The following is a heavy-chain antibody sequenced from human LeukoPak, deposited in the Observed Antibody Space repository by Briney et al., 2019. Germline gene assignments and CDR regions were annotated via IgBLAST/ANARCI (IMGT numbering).Heavy chain of an antibody. CDR3: AEYHLDCSSTSCSAGWFDP. CDR2: INHSGST. V-gene: IGHV4-34*01. Sequence: SETLSLTCAVYGGSFSGYYWSWIRQPPGKGLKWIGEINHSGSTNYNPSLKSRVTISVDTSKNQFSLKLSSVTAADTAVYYCAEYHLDCSSTSCSAGWFDPWGQGTLVTVSS. CDR1: GGSFSGYY. D-gene: IGHD2-2*01. J-gene: IGHJ5*02.